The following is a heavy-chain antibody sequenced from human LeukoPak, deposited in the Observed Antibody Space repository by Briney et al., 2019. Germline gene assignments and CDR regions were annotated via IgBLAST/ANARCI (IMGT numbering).Heavy chain of an antibody. V-gene: IGHV3-33*01. J-gene: IGHJ4*02. CDR2: IWYDGSNK. D-gene: IGHD5-12*01. CDR3: ARGGVATIGIDY. CDR1: GFTFSSYG. Sequence: GRSLRLSCAASGFTFSSYGMHWVRQAPGKGLEWVAVIWYDGSNKYYADSVKGRFTISRDNSENTLYLQMNSLRAEDTAVYYCARGGVATIGIDYWGQGTLVTVSS.